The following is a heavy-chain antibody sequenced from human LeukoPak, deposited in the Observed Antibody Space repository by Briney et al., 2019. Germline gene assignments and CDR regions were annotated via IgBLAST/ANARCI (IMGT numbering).Heavy chain of an antibody. Sequence: SQTLSLTCAVSGGSISSGGYSWSWIRQPPGKGLEWIGYIYHSGSTYYNPSLKSRVTISVDRSKNQFSLKLSSVTAADTAVYYCARVVDDYYDSSGYVFDYWGQGTLVTVSS. CDR2: IYHSGST. V-gene: IGHV4-30-2*01. CDR3: ARVVDDYYDSSGYVFDY. CDR1: GGSISSGGYS. D-gene: IGHD3-22*01. J-gene: IGHJ4*02.